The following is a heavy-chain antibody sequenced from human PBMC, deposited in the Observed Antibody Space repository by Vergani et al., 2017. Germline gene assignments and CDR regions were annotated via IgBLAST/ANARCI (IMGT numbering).Heavy chain of an antibody. J-gene: IGHJ3*01. CDR2: FDPDEGDK. Sequence: QVQLEQSGAEVKKSGASVKVSCKVSGYIFSELSIHWVREAPGRGLEWLGGFDPDEGDKVVAPQFHGRLAMSEDTSRQSAYMELSSLRSDDTAVYFCARVAPSNSEVTPTAFDVWGQGTMVTVSS. CDR3: ARVAPSNSEVTPTAFDV. CDR1: GYIFSELS. V-gene: IGHV1-24*01. D-gene: IGHD1-1*01.